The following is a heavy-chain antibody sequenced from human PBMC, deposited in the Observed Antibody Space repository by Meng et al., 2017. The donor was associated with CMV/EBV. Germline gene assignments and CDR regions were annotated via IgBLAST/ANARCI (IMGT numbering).Heavy chain of an antibody. V-gene: IGHV3-21*01. Sequence: GGSLRLPCAASGFTFSSYSMNWVRQAPGKGLEWVSSISSSSSYIYYADSVKGRFTISRDNAKNSLYLQMNSLRAEDTAVYYCARAASGGSERWDYYYYGMDVWGQGTTVTVSS. CDR1: GFTFSSYS. CDR2: ISSSSSYI. CDR3: ARAASGGSERWDYYYYGMDV. D-gene: IGHD5-24*01. J-gene: IGHJ6*02.